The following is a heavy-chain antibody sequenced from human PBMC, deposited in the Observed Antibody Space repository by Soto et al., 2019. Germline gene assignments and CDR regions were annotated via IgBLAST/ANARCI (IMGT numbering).Heavy chain of an antibody. CDR2: ISSSGSTI. V-gene: IGHV3-48*03. Sequence: LRLSCAASGFTFSSYEMNWVRQAPGKGLGWVSYISSSGSTIYYADSVKGRFTISRDNAKNSLYLQMNSLRAEDTAVYYCASDIVVVPAARDYYGMDVWGQGTTVTVSS. J-gene: IGHJ6*02. CDR3: ASDIVVVPAARDYYGMDV. D-gene: IGHD2-2*01. CDR1: GFTFSSYE.